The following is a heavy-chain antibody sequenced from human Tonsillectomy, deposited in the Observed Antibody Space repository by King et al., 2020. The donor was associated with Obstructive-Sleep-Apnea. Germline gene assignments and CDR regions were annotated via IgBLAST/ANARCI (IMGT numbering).Heavy chain of an antibody. Sequence: QLVQSGAEVKKPGESLKISCLGSGYSFSRYWVAWVRQMPGKGLWWVGVVYPVDFLTKYSPSCQGQVTISADKAISTAYLQWSGLKASDTAMYFCARGHYYDGLDVWGQGTTVTVSS. V-gene: IGHV5-51*01. CDR3: ARGHYYDGLDV. J-gene: IGHJ6*02. CDR1: GYSFSRYW. CDR2: VYPVDFLT.